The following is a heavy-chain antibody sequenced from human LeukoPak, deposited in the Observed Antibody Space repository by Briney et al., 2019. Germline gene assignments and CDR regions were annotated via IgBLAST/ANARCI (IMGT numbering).Heavy chain of an antibody. J-gene: IGHJ3*02. V-gene: IGHV3-69-1*01. Sequence: GGSLRLSWLASGFTVVVYTINWVRLAPGKGLEWVSSISSSLNMYFAESVKGRFTISRDSARNSVSLQLHSLRVEDTAVYYCARDAGIVAFDIWGQGTVVTVSS. CDR2: ISSSLNM. CDR3: ARDAGIVAFDI. D-gene: IGHD2-15*01. CDR1: GFTVVVYT.